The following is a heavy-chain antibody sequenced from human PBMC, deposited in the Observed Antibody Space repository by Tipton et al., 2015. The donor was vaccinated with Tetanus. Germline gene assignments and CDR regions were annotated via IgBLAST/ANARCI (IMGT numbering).Heavy chain of an antibody. D-gene: IGHD6-19*01. Sequence: QLVQSGAEVKKPGASVKVSCKASGYTFTSDGISWVRQAPGPGLEWMGSISAYNGNTNYAQKLQGRVTMTIETHTSTAYMELRSLRSDDTAVYYCARDGSIIAVAGRRYDYWGQGTLVTVSS. CDR1: GYTFTSDG. J-gene: IGHJ4*02. CDR2: ISAYNGNT. CDR3: ARDGSIIAVAGRRYDY. V-gene: IGHV1-18*04.